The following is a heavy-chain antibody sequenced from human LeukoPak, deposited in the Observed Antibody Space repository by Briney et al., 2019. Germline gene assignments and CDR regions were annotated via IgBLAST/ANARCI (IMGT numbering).Heavy chain of an antibody. V-gene: IGHV5-51*01. CDR3: ARTDWYFDL. CDR1: GYSFTDFW. CDR2: IFPGDSDT. Sequence: GESLKISRKVSGYSFTDFWIGWVRQMPGKGLEWMGIIFPGDSDTRYSPSFQGQVTISADKSVSTAYLQWSSLKASDTAMYYCARTDWYFDLWGRGTLVTVSS. J-gene: IGHJ2*01.